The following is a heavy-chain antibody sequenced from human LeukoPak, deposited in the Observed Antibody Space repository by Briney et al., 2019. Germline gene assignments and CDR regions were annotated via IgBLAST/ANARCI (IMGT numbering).Heavy chain of an antibody. CDR3: AGASGPPYYFDY. Sequence: SVKVSCKASGGTFSSYAISWVRQAPGQGLEWMGGIIPILGTANYAQKFQGRVTITADESTSTAYMGLSSLRSEDTAVYYCAGASGPPYYFDYWGQGTLVTVSS. J-gene: IGHJ4*02. V-gene: IGHV1-69*01. CDR2: IIPILGTA. CDR1: GGTFSSYA.